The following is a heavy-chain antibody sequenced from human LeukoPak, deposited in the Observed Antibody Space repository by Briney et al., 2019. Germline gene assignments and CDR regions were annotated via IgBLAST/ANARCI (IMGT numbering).Heavy chain of an antibody. Sequence: GESLKISCKGTGYSFTNYWFGWVRQMPEKGLEWMGIIYPGDSDTRYSPSFQGQVTISADKSISTAYLQWSSLKASDTAMYYCARLFRIRPPDYWGQGTLVTVSS. V-gene: IGHV5-51*01. CDR2: IYPGDSDT. D-gene: IGHD2/OR15-2a*01. CDR1: GYSFTNYW. J-gene: IGHJ4*02. CDR3: ARLFRIRPPDY.